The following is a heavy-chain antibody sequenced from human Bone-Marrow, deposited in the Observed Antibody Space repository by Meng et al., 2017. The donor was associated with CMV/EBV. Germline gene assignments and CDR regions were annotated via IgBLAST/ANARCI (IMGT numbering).Heavy chain of an antibody. J-gene: IGHJ4*02. Sequence: KASGYSFTSYYIHWVGQAPGQGLEWMGVIDPSSGSTSYEEKFQDRVTMTGDTSTSTVYMELSSLRPEDTAVYYCARRDCIGGRCYFDYWGQGTLVTVSS. CDR2: IDPSSGST. D-gene: IGHD2-15*01. CDR1: GYSFTSYY. CDR3: ARRDCIGGRCYFDY. V-gene: IGHV1-46*01.